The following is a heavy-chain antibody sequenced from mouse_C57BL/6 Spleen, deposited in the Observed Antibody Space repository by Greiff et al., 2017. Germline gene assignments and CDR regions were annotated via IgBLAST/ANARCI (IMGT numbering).Heavy chain of an antibody. Sequence: EVQVVESGGGLVKPGGSLKLSCAASGFTFSSYTMSWVRQTPEKRLEWVATISGGGGNTYYPDSVKGRFTISRDNAKNTLYLQMSSLRSEDTALYYCARHSHYGSLYFDYWGQGTTLTVSS. V-gene: IGHV5-9*01. CDR2: ISGGGGNT. CDR3: ARHSHYGSLYFDY. CDR1: GFTFSSYT. D-gene: IGHD1-1*01. J-gene: IGHJ2*01.